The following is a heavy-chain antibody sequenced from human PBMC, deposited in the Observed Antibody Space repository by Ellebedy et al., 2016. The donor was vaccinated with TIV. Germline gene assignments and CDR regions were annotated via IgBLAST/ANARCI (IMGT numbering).Heavy chain of an antibody. Sequence: GESLKISXAASGFTFSSYSMNWVRQAPGKGLEWVSSISSSSSYIYYADSVKGRFTISRDNAKNSLYLQMNSLRAGDTAVYYCARSSAAGILYYGMDVWGQGTTVTVSS. CDR3: ARSSAAGILYYGMDV. CDR2: ISSSSSYI. J-gene: IGHJ6*02. CDR1: GFTFSSYS. V-gene: IGHV3-21*01. D-gene: IGHD6-13*01.